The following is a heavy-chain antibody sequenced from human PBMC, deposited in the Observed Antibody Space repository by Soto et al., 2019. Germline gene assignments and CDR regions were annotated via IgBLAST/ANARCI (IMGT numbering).Heavy chain of an antibody. J-gene: IGHJ5*02. CDR1: GGTFSSYA. CDR3: AGRKRYCSGGSCYVGRIGWFDP. CDR2: IIPIFGTA. V-gene: IGHV1-69*01. Sequence: QVQLVQSGAEVQKPGSSVKVSCKASGGTFSSYAISWVRQAPGQGLEWMGGIIPIFGTANYAQKFQGRVTITADESTSTAYMELSSLRSEDTAVYYCAGRKRYCSGGSCYVGRIGWFDPWGQGTLVTVSS. D-gene: IGHD2-15*01.